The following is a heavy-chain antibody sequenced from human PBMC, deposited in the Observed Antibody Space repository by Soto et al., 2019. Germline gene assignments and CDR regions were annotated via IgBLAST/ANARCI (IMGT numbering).Heavy chain of an antibody. V-gene: IGHV3-30-3*01. J-gene: IGHJ4*02. CDR3: AGGYYMYYFDY. D-gene: IGHD3-22*01. CDR2: ISYDGSNK. CDR1: GFTFSSYA. Sequence: QVQLVESGGGVVQPGRSLRLSCAASGFTFSSYAMHWVRQAPGKGLEWVAVISYDGSNKYYADSVKGRFTIYRDNSKNTLYLQMNSLRAEGTAVYYCAGGYYMYYFDYWGQGTLVTVSS.